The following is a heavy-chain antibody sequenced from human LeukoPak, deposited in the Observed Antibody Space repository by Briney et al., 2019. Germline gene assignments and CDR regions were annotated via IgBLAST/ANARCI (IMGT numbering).Heavy chain of an antibody. CDR3: ARERGFRELYSMDV. CDR2: IYTSGST. V-gene: IGHV4-4*07. CDR1: GVCISSYY. J-gene: IGHJ6*03. D-gene: IGHD3-10*01. Sequence: PSETLSLTCTVSGVCISSYYWSWIRQPAGKGLEWIGRIYTSGSTNYNPSLKSRVTMSVDTSKNQFSLKLSCVTAADTAVYYCARERGFRELYSMDVWGKGTTVTISS.